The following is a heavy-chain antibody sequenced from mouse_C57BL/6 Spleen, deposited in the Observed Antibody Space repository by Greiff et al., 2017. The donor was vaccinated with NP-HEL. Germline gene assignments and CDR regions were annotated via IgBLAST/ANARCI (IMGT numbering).Heavy chain of an antibody. CDR2: ISDGGSYT. J-gene: IGHJ2*01. D-gene: IGHD4-1*01. CDR3: ARITGTDYFDY. CDR1: GFTFSSYA. Sequence: DVMLVESGGGLVKPGGSLKLSCAASGFTFSSYAMSWVRQTPEKRLEWVATISDGGSYTYYPDNVKGRFTISRDNAKNNLYLQMSHLKSEDTAMYYCARITGTDYFDYWGQGTTLTVSS. V-gene: IGHV5-4*03.